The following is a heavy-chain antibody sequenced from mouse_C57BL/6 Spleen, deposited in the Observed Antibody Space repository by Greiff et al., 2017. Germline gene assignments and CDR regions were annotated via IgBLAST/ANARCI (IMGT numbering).Heavy chain of an antibody. CDR2: IDPEDGET. CDR1: GFNINDYY. V-gene: IGHV14-2*01. J-gene: IGHJ3*01. D-gene: IGHD2-12*01. Sequence: VQLQQSGAELVKPGASVKFSCTASGFNINDYYMHWVQQRPEQGLEWIGRIDPEDGETKYAPTFQGRVTIAADTTSNTAYLQLSSLTSEDTAVYYCARRYGAYWGQGTLVTVSA. CDR3: ARRYGAY.